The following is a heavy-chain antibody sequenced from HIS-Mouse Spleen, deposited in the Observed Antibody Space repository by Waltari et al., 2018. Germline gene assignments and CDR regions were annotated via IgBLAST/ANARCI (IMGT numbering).Heavy chain of an antibody. CDR3: ARVYYDFWSGYYY. CDR1: GYTFTSYD. J-gene: IGHJ4*02. D-gene: IGHD3-3*01. Sequence: QVQLVQSGAEVKKPGASVKVSCKASGYTFTSYDINWVRQATGQGLEWMGLKNRNSGNTGYAQKFQCRVTMTRNTSISTGDMELSSLRSEDTAVYYCARVYYDFWSGYYYWGQGTLVTVSS. V-gene: IGHV1-8*01. CDR2: KNRNSGNT.